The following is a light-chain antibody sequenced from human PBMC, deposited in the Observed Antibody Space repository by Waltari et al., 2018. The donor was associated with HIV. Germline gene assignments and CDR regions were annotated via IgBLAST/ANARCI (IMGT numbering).Light chain of an antibody. Sequence: DIQMTQSPSSLSASVGDRVTITCRASQSISSDLNWYQQKPGKAPKLLICAASSLESGVPSRCSGSRSGTDFTLIISGLQPEDFATYYCQQTFDGPRTFGGGTKVEI. J-gene: IGKJ4*01. V-gene: IGKV1-39*01. CDR3: QQTFDGPRT. CDR2: AAS. CDR1: QSISSD.